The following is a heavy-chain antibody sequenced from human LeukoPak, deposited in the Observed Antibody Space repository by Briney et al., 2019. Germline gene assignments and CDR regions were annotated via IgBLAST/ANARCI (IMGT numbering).Heavy chain of an antibody. CDR2: ISYDGRNK. Sequence: GGSLRLSCAASGFTLSSYAMHWVRQAPGKGLEWVAVISYDGRNKHYPDSVKGRFTISRDISTDTLWLQMDSLRTEDTAVYYCAKGPLRGTAAAIDYWGQGTLVTVSS. CDR3: AKGPLRGTAAAIDY. V-gene: IGHV3-30*04. D-gene: IGHD2-2*01. CDR1: GFTLSSYA. J-gene: IGHJ4*02.